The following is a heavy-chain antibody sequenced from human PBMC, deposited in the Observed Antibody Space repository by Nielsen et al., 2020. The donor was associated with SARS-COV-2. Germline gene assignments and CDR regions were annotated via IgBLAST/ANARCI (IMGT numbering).Heavy chain of an antibody. CDR2: INTGNGNT. CDR3: AREAGRGTLSGTERYFDF. D-gene: IGHD1/OR15-1a*01. CDR1: GYTFTTNA. J-gene: IGHJ4*02. Sequence: ASVKVSCKSSGYTFTTNAIHWVRQAPGQWLEWMGWINTGNGNTKYSQRSQGRVTFTRDTSASTAHMELASLNSEDTAIYYCAREAGRGTLSGTERYFDFWDQGTLVTVSS. V-gene: IGHV1-3*04.